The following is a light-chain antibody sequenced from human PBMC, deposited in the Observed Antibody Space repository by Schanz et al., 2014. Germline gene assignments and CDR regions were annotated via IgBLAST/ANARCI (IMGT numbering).Light chain of an antibody. CDR3: ASWDDSLSGPGV. V-gene: IGLV1-44*01. Sequence: QSVLTQPPSASGTPGQRVTISCSGSSSNIGGNTVNWYQQLPGTAPKPLIYSNNQRPSEVPDRFSGSKSGTSASLAISGLQSEDEADYYCASWDDSLSGPGVFGGGTKLTVL. J-gene: IGLJ3*02. CDR2: SNN. CDR1: SSNIGGNT.